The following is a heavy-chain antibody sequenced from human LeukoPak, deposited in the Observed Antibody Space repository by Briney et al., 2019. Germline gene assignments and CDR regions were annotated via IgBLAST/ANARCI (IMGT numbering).Heavy chain of an antibody. CDR1: GDSITGDY. D-gene: IGHD3-22*01. CDR3: ARLLDHDNSGYPDTFDI. Sequence: PSETLSLTCTVSGDSITGDYWTWIRQPPGKGLEWIGFMYYTGRTIYNPSLKSRVTISIDASDNHFPLKLSSLTAADTAVYYCARLLDHDNSGYPDTFDIWGQGTMVTVSS. V-gene: IGHV4-59*01. CDR2: MYYTGRT. J-gene: IGHJ3*02.